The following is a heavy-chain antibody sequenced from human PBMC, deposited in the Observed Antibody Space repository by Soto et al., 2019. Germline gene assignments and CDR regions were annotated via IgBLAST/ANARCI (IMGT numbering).Heavy chain of an antibody. J-gene: IGHJ4*02. Sequence: QVQLQESGPGLMKPSQTLSLTCTVSGASISSGGYYWSWIRQHPGKGLEWIGYIYHSGTTNYNPSHKRRVTISGDTSNNQFSLKLSSVTAADTAVYYCARDQSGYDFLDYWGQGTLVTVSS. CDR2: IYHSGTT. CDR3: ARDQSGYDFLDY. D-gene: IGHD5-12*01. V-gene: IGHV4-31*03. CDR1: GASISSGGYY.